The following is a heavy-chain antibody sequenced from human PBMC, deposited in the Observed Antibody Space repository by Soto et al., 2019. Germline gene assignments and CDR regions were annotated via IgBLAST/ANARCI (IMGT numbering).Heavy chain of an antibody. CDR1: GFTFSSYA. J-gene: IGHJ6*01. CDR3: ARDPFRKYYYGMDV. V-gene: IGHV3-30-3*01. Sequence: PGGSLRLSCAASGFTFSSYAMHWVRQAPGKGLEWVAVISYDGSNKFYTDSVKGRFTISRDNSKNSLYLQMNSLRAEDTAVYYCARDPFRKYYYGMDVWGQGTTVTVPS. CDR2: ISYDGSNK.